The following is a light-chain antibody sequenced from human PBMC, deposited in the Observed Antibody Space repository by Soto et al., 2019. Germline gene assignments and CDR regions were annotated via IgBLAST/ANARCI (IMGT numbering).Light chain of an antibody. V-gene: IGKV1-5*01. CDR3: QQYGNSPRVT. J-gene: IGKJ4*01. CDR2: DAS. CDR1: ENIDKW. Sequence: DIQMSQSPSTLSASVGDRVTITCRASENIDKWLAWYQQKPGRAPKLLIYDASTLESGVPSRFSGSGSGTEFTLTISRLEPEDFAMYHCQQYGNSPRVTFGGGTKVDIK.